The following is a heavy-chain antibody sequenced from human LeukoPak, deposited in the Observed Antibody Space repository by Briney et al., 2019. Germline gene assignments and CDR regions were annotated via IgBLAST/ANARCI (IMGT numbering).Heavy chain of an antibody. CDR1: GFTFSTYS. CDR2: ISSSSSYI. CDR3: ARSTSYSAAAGTPENAFDI. D-gene: IGHD6-13*01. Sequence: GGSLRLSCAASGFTFSTYSMNWVRQAPGKGLEWGSSISSSSSYIYYPDSVKGRFTISRDNAKNSLYLQMNSLRAEDTAVYYCARSTSYSAAAGTPENAFDIWGQGTMVTVSS. J-gene: IGHJ3*02. V-gene: IGHV3-21*01.